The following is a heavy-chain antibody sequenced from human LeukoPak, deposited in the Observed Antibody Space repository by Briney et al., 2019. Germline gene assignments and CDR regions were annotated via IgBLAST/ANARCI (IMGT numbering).Heavy chain of an antibody. V-gene: IGHV3-48*01. CDR3: ARGGRKAVAGTPNWFDP. CDR2: ISSSSSTI. D-gene: IGHD6-19*01. Sequence: TGGSLRLSCAASGFTFSRFSMNWVRQAPGKGLEWVSYISSSSSTIYYADSVKGRFTISRDNAKNSLYLQMNSLRAEDTAVYYCARGGRKAVAGTPNWFDPWGQGTLVTVSS. J-gene: IGHJ5*02. CDR1: GFTFSRFS.